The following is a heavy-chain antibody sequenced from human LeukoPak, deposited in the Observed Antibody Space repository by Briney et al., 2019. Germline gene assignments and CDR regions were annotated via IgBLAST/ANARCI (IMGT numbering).Heavy chain of an antibody. CDR2: IKQDGSEK. D-gene: IGHD1-7*01. V-gene: IGHV3-7*01. J-gene: IGHJ6*03. Sequence: GGSLRLSCAASGFTFSSYWMSWVRQAPGKGLEWVANIKQDGSEKYYVDSVKGRFTISRDNAKNSLYLQMNSLRAEDTAVYYCARDLGRAGLLELRRAYYYYYMDVWGKGTTVTVSS. CDR3: ARDLGRAGLLELRRAYYYYYMDV. CDR1: GFTFSSYW.